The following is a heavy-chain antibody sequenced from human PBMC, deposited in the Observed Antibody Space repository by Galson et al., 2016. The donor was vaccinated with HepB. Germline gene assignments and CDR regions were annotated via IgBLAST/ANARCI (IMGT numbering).Heavy chain of an antibody. D-gene: IGHD5-12*01. J-gene: IGHJ6*02. CDR3: AREYSGYAGSRDYSGMDV. CDR2: INTGNDNT. Sequence: SVKVSCKASRSTFTRYNIHWVRQAPGQRLEWRGWINTGNDNTKYSQKFQGRVTITRDTSASTVYMELSSLRSEDTAVYYCAREYSGYAGSRDYSGMDVWGQGTTVTVSS. V-gene: IGHV1-3*04. CDR1: RSTFTRYN.